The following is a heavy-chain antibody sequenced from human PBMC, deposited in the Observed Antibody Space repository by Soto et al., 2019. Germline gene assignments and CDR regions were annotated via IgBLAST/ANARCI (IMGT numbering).Heavy chain of an antibody. CDR2: IGTAGDT. V-gene: IGHV3-13*04. CDR3: ARSAYGSGSYYSPGDAFDI. Sequence: EVQLVESGGGLVQPGGSLRLSCAASGFTFSSYDMHWVRQATGKGLEWVSAIGTAGDTYYPGSVKGRFTISRENAKNSLYLQMNSLRAGDTAVYYCARSAYGSGSYYSPGDAFDIWGQGTMVTVSS. CDR1: GFTFSSYD. J-gene: IGHJ3*02. D-gene: IGHD3-10*01.